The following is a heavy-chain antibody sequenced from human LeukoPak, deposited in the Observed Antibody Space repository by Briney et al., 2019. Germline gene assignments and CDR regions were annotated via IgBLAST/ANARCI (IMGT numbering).Heavy chain of an antibody. J-gene: IGHJ4*02. CDR1: GFTFSSYS. D-gene: IGHD5-12*01. Sequence: GGSLRLSCAASGFTFSSYSRNWVRQAPGKGLEWVSSISSSSSYIYYADSVKGRFTISRDNAKNSLYLQMNSLRAEDTAVYYCARASGGYEYYFAYWGLGTLVTVSS. V-gene: IGHV3-21*01. CDR2: ISSSSSYI. CDR3: ARASGGYEYYFAY.